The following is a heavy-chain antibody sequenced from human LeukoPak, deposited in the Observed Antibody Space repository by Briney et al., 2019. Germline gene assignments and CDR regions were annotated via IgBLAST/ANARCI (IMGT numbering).Heavy chain of an antibody. D-gene: IGHD2-21*02. V-gene: IGHV3-30*02. CDR1: GFTFSTYG. J-gene: IGHJ4*02. CDR3: VRDSDGGY. Sequence: GGSLRLSCAASGFTFSTYGIHWVRQAPGKGLEWVAFIRYDGNDKYYADSVKGRFTISRDNSKNTLYLQMNSLRAEDTAVYYCVRDSDGGYWGQGTLVTVPS. CDR2: IRYDGNDK.